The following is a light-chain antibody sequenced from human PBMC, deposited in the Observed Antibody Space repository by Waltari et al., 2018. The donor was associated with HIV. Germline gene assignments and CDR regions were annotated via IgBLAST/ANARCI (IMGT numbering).Light chain of an antibody. CDR3: QQYNNWPRT. CDR2: GAS. Sequence: EIVLTQSPVSLSLSPGERATLSCRASQSVSSNLAWYQQKPGQAPSLLLYGASTRATCIPARFSGSGSGTEFTLTIDSLQPDDFTLYYCQQYNNWPRTFGQGTKVEI. J-gene: IGKJ1*01. CDR1: QSVSSN. V-gene: IGKV3-15*01.